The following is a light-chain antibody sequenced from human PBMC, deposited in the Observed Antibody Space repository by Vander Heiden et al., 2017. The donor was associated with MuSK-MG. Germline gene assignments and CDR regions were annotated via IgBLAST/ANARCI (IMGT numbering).Light chain of an antibody. CDR2: RNN. CDR1: SSNIGSNT. J-gene: IGLJ1*01. V-gene: IGLV1-44*01. Sequence: QSVLTQPPSASGTTGQRVTISCSGSSSNIGSNTVNWYQRLPGTAPNLLVFRNNKRHSGVPDRFSGSKSGTSASIATTGLQAEEGADYYCAAWDDSLNGCVFGSGTKVTVL. CDR3: AAWDDSLNGCV.